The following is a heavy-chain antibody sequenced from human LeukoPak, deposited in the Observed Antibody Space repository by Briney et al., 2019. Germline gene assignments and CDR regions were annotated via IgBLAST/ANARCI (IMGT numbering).Heavy chain of an antibody. CDR2: LHSDGSNT. J-gene: IGHJ4*02. CDR3: ARDSGGYPGHFDY. D-gene: IGHD1-26*01. Sequence: QSGESLRLSCAASGFTFSGFWMHWVRQAPGKGQVWISRLHSDGSNTDYADSVKGRFTISRDNAKNTLYLQMNSLSAEDTAVYYCARDSGGYPGHFDYWGQGTLVTVSS. V-gene: IGHV3-74*01. CDR1: GFTFSGFW.